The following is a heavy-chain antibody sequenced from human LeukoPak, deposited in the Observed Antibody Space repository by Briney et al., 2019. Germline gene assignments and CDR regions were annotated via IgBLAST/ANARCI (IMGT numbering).Heavy chain of an antibody. V-gene: IGHV3-74*03. D-gene: IGHD2-21*01. CDR3: IRDEALWRLDY. CDR2: IDESGKNT. J-gene: IGHJ4*02. Sequence: PGGSLRLSCVASGFSMSNHWMHWVRLAPGKGRVWVSRIDESGKNTMYADSVKGRFSISKDNAKNTVNLQMNSLRAEDTGVYYCIRDEALWRLDYWGQGTLVTVSS. CDR1: GFSMSNHW.